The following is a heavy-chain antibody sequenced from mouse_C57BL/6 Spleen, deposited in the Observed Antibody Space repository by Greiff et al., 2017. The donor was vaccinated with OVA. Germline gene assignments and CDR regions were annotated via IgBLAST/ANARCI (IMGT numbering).Heavy chain of an antibody. CDR1: GYTFTEYT. CDR2: FYPGSGSI. J-gene: IGHJ2*01. V-gene: IGHV1-62-2*01. D-gene: IGHD2-2*01. Sequence: VKVVESGAELVKPGASVKLSCKASGYTFTEYTIHWVKQRSGQGLEWIGWFYPGSGSIKYNEKFKDKATLTADKSSSTVYMELSRLTSEDSAVYFCARHEGGYDVWDYWGQGTTLTVSS. CDR3: ARHEGGYDVWDY.